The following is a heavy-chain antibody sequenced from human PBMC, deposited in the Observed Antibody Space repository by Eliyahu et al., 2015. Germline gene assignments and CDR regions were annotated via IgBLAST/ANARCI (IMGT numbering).Heavy chain of an antibody. D-gene: IGHD3-10*01. V-gene: IGHV4-38-2*02. CDR1: GFSIXGGYY. Sequence: QVQLQXSGPGLVKPSATLSLTCTVSGFSIXGGYYXGWIXQPPGKGLEWVGSTYHXGGTFFNPSLKTRITMSVDTSKNQFSLNLNSVTAADTAVYYCARVLDYYGSGTYGADYWGQGTLVTVSS. CDR2: TYHXGGT. CDR3: ARVLDYYGSGTYGADY. J-gene: IGHJ4*02.